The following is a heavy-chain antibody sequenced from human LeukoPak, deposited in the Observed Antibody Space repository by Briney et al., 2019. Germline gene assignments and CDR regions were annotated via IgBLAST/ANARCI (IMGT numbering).Heavy chain of an antibody. Sequence: SVKVSCKASGFTFTSSAVQWVRQARGQRLEWIGWIVVGSGNTNYAQKFQERVTITRGMSTSTAYMELSSLRSEDTAVYYCAAGSGSYRERPDYWGQGTLVTVSS. D-gene: IGHD1-26*01. CDR2: IVVGSGNT. CDR3: AAGSGSYRERPDY. V-gene: IGHV1-58*01. CDR1: GFTFTSSA. J-gene: IGHJ4*02.